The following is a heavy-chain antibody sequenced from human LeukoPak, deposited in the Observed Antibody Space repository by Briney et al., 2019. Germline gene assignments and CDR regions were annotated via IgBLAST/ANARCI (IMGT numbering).Heavy chain of an antibody. CDR2: INPSLGNT. V-gene: IGHV1-8*03. D-gene: IGHD3-3*01. J-gene: IGHJ2*01. Sequence: ASVKVSCKTSGYTFTDYDINWVRQATGQGLEWLGWINPSLGNTGYAQKFQGRVTITKNTSISTVYMELSSLKSEDTAVYYCARGRVTVFGPEAWYFDLWGRGTLVTVSS. CDR3: ARGRVTVFGPEAWYFDL. CDR1: GYTFTDYD.